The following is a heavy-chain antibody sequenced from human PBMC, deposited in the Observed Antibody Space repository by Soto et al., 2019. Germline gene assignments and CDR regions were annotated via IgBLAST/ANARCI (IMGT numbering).Heavy chain of an antibody. Sequence: VGSNRVSCSAAGVTFGGVCMRWFLVAPGKGLEWVANIKEDGSAEHYTDSVKGRFTISRDNAKNSLYLQMNSLRVEDTAIYYCARDYDDGVGFRAQGTLLTVSS. CDR3: ARDYDDGVGF. D-gene: IGHD3-3*01. V-gene: IGHV3-7*03. CDR1: GVTFGGVC. J-gene: IGHJ4*02. CDR2: IKEDGSAE.